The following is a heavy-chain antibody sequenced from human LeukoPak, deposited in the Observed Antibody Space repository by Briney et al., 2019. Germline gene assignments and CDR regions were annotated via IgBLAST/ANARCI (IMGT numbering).Heavy chain of an antibody. Sequence: SETLSLTCTVSGGSISSGGYYWSWIRQHPGKGLEWIGYIFHTGSTFYNPSLKSRLTISVDNSKNQFSLRLSSVTAADTAVYYCARELWFANAPGSWLDPWGQGTLVTVSS. CDR2: IFHTGST. J-gene: IGHJ5*02. D-gene: IGHD3-10*01. CDR3: ARELWFANAPGSWLDP. CDR1: GGSISSGGYY. V-gene: IGHV4-30-2*01.